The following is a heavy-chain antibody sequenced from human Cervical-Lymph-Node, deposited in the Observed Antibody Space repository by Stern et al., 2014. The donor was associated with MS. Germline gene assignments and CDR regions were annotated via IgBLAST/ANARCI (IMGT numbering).Heavy chain of an antibody. CDR1: GDSISIYY. J-gene: IGHJ3*02. V-gene: IGHV4-4*07. D-gene: IGHD3-10*01. CDR3: ARELWFGELYVFDI. CDR2: MYPSGTT. Sequence: QVQLQESGPGLVKPSETLSLTCTVSGDSISIYYWSWIRQPAGKGLEWIGLMYPSGTTNYNPSLKSRVTMSVDTSKNQFSLKLSSVTAADTAVYYCARELWFGELYVFDIWGQGTVVTVSS.